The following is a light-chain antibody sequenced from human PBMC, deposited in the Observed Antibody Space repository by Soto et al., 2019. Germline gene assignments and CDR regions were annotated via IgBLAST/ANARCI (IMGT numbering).Light chain of an antibody. Sequence: QSALTQPRSVSGSPGQSVTISCTGTSSDVGGYNSVSWYQLHPGKAPKLMIYEVSNRPSGVSNRFSGSKSGDTASLTISGLQAEDEADYYCSSYTTRTTLYVFGTGTKVTVL. CDR1: SSDVGGYNS. J-gene: IGLJ1*01. CDR2: EVS. V-gene: IGLV2-14*01. CDR3: SSYTTRTTLYV.